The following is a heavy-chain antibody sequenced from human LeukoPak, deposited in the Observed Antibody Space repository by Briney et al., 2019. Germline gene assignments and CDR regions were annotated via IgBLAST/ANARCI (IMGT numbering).Heavy chain of an antibody. CDR3: ARSGYYDFWSGYYSPQNWFDP. D-gene: IGHD3-3*01. CDR2: IYTSGST. Sequence: PSETLSLTCTASGGSISSYYWSWIRQPAGKGLEWIGRIYTSGSTNYNPSLKSRVTMSVDTSKNQFSLKLSSVTAADTAVYYCARSGYYDFWSGYYSPQNWFDPWGQGTLVTVSS. V-gene: IGHV4-4*07. J-gene: IGHJ5*02. CDR1: GGSISSYY.